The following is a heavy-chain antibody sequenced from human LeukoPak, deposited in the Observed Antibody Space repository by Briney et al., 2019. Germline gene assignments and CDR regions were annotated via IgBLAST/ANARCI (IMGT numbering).Heavy chain of an antibody. D-gene: IGHD3-9*01. Sequence: SQTLSLTCAISGDSVSSNSAAWNWIRQSPSRGLEWLGRTYYRSKWYNDYAVSVKSRITINPDTSKNRFSLQLNSVTPEDTAVYYCARGASRYDILTGYYKPEYYFDYWGQGTLVTVSS. J-gene: IGHJ4*02. CDR2: TYYRSKWYN. CDR1: GDSVSSNSAA. CDR3: ARGASRYDILTGYYKPEYYFDY. V-gene: IGHV6-1*01.